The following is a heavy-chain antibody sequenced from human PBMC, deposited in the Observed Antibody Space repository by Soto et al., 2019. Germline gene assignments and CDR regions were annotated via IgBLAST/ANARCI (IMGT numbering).Heavy chain of an antibody. V-gene: IGHV3-11*01. J-gene: IGHJ4*02. CDR3: ARDKGYCSSTSCSRAY. Sequence: PVGSLRLSCAASGFTFSDYYMNWIRQAPGKGLEWLSYISSSGSTTYYTDSVKGRFTISRDNAKNSLYLQMNSLRAEDTAVYYCARDKGYCSSTSCSRAYWGRGTLVTVSS. CDR1: GFTFSDYY. D-gene: IGHD2-2*01. CDR2: ISSSGSTT.